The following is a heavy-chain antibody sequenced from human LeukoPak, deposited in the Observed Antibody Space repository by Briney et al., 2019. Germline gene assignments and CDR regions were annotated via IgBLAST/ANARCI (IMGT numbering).Heavy chain of an antibody. CDR1: GYTFTGYY. CDR3: AGEDNSSGYRPFDI. J-gene: IGHJ3*02. V-gene: IGHV1-2*02. CDR2: INPNNGGT. D-gene: IGHD3-22*01. Sequence: ASVTVSCTASGYTFTGYYIHWVRQAPGQGLEWMGWINPNNGGTNYAQKFQGRVTMTRDMSMSTAYMELSRLRSVDTAVYYCAGEDNSSGYRPFDIWGQGTMVTVPS.